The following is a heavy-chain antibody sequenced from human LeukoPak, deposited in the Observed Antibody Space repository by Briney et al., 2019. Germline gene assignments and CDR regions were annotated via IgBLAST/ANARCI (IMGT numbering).Heavy chain of an antibody. J-gene: IGHJ4*02. CDR1: GFSFNNYA. V-gene: IGHV3-23*01. D-gene: IGHD4-23*01. CDR2: VCTTGGSR. Sequence: GGSLRLSCAASGFSFNNYAVSGVRHAPGKGLEWASAVCTTGGSRYYADSLKSAFTLSRDNSKNTLSLQIDSLRVEDTAVYYCEKDWTTVVTPKGYYFDSWGQGTLVTVSS. CDR3: EKDWTTVVTPKGYYFDS.